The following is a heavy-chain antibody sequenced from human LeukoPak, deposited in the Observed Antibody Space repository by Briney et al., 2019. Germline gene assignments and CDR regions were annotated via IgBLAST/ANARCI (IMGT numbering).Heavy chain of an antibody. CDR1: GFTFSSYS. J-gene: IGHJ4*02. CDR3: ARGQFRYYDSSGYYGPDY. CDR2: ISSSNYI. Sequence: GGSLRLSCAASGFTFSSYSMNWVRQAPGKGLEWVSSISSSNYIYYADSVKGRFTISRDDAKNSLYLQMNSLRAEDTAVYYCARGQFRYYDSSGYYGPDYWGQGTLVTVSS. D-gene: IGHD3-22*01. V-gene: IGHV3-21*01.